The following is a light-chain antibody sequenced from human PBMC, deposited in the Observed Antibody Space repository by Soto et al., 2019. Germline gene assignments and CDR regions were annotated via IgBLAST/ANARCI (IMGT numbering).Light chain of an antibody. CDR1: QGISNY. J-gene: IGKJ1*01. Sequence: DIQMTQSPSSLSASVGDRVTITCRASQGISNYLAWYQQKPGKAPKLLIYAASTLQARVPSPFNGSGSGTDFPLTISSLQPEDFATYYCQKYYSAPWTFGRGTQVEIK. V-gene: IGKV1-27*01. CDR2: AAS. CDR3: QKYYSAPWT.